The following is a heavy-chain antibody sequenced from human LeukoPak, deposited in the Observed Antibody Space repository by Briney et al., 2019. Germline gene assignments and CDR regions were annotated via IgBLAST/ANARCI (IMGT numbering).Heavy chain of an antibody. D-gene: IGHD2-15*01. V-gene: IGHV5-51*01. Sequence: GESLKISCKASGYTFTNSWIGCVRHTPGKGLEWMGIIHPVDSATRYRTSFQGQVTMSVDESTRTAYLHWTSLKASDTAIYYCARHAGYCAGGKCYSFYYFDYWGQGTLVTVSS. J-gene: IGHJ4*02. CDR3: ARHAGYCAGGKCYSFYYFDY. CDR2: IHPVDSAT. CDR1: GYTFTNSW.